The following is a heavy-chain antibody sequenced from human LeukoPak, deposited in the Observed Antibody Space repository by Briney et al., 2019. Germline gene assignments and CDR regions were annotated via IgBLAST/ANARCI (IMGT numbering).Heavy chain of an antibody. D-gene: IGHD6-19*01. V-gene: IGHV3-48*01. CDR2: ISSSSTI. J-gene: IGHJ4*02. CDR3: ASSSGWYLSSDY. Sequence: PGGSLRLSCAASGFTFSSYSMNWVRQAPGKGLEWVSYISSSSTIYYADSVKGRFTISRDNAKNSLYLQMNSLRAEDTAVYYCASSSGWYLSSDYRGQGTLVTVSS. CDR1: GFTFSSYS.